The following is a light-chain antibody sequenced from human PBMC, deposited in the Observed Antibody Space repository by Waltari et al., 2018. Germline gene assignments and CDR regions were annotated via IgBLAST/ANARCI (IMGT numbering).Light chain of an antibody. Sequence: DIQMTQSPSTLSASVGDRVTITCRATQTINRRLAWYQQKPGKAPKLLIHDASSLESGVPSRVSGIGSGTDFTLTISSLQPDDFATYYCQHYNGYPPWTFGQGTKVEFK. CDR3: QHYNGYPPWT. V-gene: IGKV1-5*01. CDR2: DAS. J-gene: IGKJ1*01. CDR1: QTINRR.